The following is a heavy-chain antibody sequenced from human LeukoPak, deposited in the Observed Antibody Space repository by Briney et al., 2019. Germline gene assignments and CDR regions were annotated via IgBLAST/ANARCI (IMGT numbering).Heavy chain of an antibody. Sequence: GGSLRLSCAASGFTFSSYSMNWVRQAPGKGLERVSYISTRSSTIYYAESVEGRFTIARDNAKNSLYLQMNTLRAEDTAVYHCARDRAAPGWYFDLWGRGTLVTVSS. V-gene: IGHV3-48*01. CDR3: ARDRAAPGWYFDL. CDR1: GFTFSSYS. CDR2: ISTRSSTI. J-gene: IGHJ2*01. D-gene: IGHD2-15*01.